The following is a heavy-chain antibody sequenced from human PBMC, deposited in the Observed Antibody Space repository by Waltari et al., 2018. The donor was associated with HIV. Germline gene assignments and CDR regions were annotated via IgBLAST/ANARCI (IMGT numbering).Heavy chain of an antibody. J-gene: IGHJ4*01. V-gene: IGHV4-39*01. CDR1: GGSISSSSYY. D-gene: IGHD2-21*02. Sequence: QLQLQESGPGLVKPSETLSLTCTVSGGSISSSSYYWGWIRQPPGEGLEWIGSIYYSGIPSYNPSLKSRVTISVDTSKNQFSLKLCSVPAAHTAVYYCARHRDVAPSVVVTASFDYWGHGTLVTVSS. CDR3: ARHRDVAPSVVVTASFDY. CDR2: IYYSGIP.